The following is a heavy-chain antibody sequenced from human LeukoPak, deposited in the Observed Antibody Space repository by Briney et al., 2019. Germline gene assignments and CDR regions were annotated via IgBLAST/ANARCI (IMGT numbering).Heavy chain of an antibody. D-gene: IGHD2-15*01. V-gene: IGHV6-1*01. J-gene: IGHJ3*02. CDR2: TYYTSKWYN. CDR3: ARGINSAFDI. Sequence: SQTLSLTCVISGDSISSNGVARNWIRQSPSRGLEWLGRTYYTSKWYNDYVVSVRSRITINPDTSKNQFSLHLNSVTPEDTAVYYCARGINSAFDIWGQGTLVTVSS. CDR1: GDSISSNGVA.